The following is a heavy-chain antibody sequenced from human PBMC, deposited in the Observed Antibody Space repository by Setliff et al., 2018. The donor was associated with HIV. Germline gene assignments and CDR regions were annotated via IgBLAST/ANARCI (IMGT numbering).Heavy chain of an antibody. CDR1: GFTFSKYW. J-gene: IGHJ3*02. V-gene: IGHV3-74*01. D-gene: IGHD2-2*01. CDR3: VRGGLYCISDNCYVAAFDI. CDR2: IKGDGSII. Sequence: GGSLRLSCVMSGFTFSKYWMHWVRQVPGKGPVWVAHIKGDGSIISHADSVKCRFTISRDNAKNTLDLQMNSLRVEDTAVYYCVRGGLYCISDNCYVAAFDIWGQGTMVTVSS.